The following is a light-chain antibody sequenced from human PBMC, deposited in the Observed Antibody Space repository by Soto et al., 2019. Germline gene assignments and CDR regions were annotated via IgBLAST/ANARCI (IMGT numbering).Light chain of an antibody. V-gene: IGKV1-39*01. J-gene: IGKJ1*01. CDR3: QQGYTTPLT. Sequence: DIQMTQSPSSLSASIGDRVTITCRASQRITNRLNWYQHRPGKAPRLLIYAASSLESGVPSRFSGSASGTDFTLTISSLQPEDFATYYCQQGYTTPLTVGQGTKVDI. CDR1: QRITNR. CDR2: AAS.